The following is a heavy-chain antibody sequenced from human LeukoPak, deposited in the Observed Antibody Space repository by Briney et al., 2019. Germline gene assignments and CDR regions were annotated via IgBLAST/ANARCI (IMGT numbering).Heavy chain of an antibody. J-gene: IGHJ6*02. CDR3: ARGGAYSSGWYPDYYYYYGMDV. D-gene: IGHD6-19*01. CDR1: GASISSGDYY. Sequence: SETLSLTCAVSGASISSGDYYWSWIRQPPGKGLEWIGYIYYSGSTNYNPSLKSRVTISVDTSKNQFSLKLSSVTAADTAVYYCARGGAYSSGWYPDYYYYYGMDVWGQGTTVTVSS. V-gene: IGHV4-61*08. CDR2: IYYSGST.